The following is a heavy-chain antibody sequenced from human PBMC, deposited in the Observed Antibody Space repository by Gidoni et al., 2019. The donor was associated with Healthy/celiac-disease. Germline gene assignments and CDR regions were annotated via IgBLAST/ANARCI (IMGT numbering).Heavy chain of an antibody. CDR3: ASDLGTDDFWSGYSYYYYGMDV. Sequence: EVQLVEAGGGLVQPGGSLRLSCAAYGFTFSSYWRHWVRQAPGMGLVWVSRINSDGSSTSYADSVKGRFTISRDNAKNTLYLQMNSLRAEDTAVYYCASDLGTDDFWSGYSYYYYGMDVWGQGTTVTVSS. CDR1: GFTFSSYW. D-gene: IGHD3-3*01. J-gene: IGHJ6*02. V-gene: IGHV3-74*01. CDR2: INSDGSST.